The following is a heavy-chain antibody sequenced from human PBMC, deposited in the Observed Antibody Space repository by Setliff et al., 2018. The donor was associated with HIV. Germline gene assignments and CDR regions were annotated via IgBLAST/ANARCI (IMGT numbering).Heavy chain of an antibody. J-gene: IGHJ4*02. Sequence: SETLSLTCAVYGGSFSGYYWSWIRQPPGKGLEWIGEINHSGSTNYNPSLKSRVTISVDTSKNQFSLKQSSVTAADTAVFYCARLTTTYYYDSSAYYHPVWGQGTLVTVS. CDR3: ARLTTTYYYDSSAYYHPV. CDR2: INHSGST. CDR1: GGSFSGYY. V-gene: IGHV4-34*01. D-gene: IGHD3-22*01.